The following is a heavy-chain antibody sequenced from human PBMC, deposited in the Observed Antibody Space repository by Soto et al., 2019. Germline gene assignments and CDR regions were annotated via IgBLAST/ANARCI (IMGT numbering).Heavy chain of an antibody. CDR1: CASMNSYR. CDR3: ARSQEVAAWDIHWFDP. Sequence: SETLSLTCTVSCASMNSYRWSWIRQPAGKGLEWIGHINSSGSTNYNPSSKKRVTMSVDKYKNQFPLRLMSLTAADTAVYYCARSQEVAAWDIHWFDPWGQGSLVTVSS. J-gene: IGHJ5*02. V-gene: IGHV4-4*07. D-gene: IGHD6-13*01. CDR2: INSSGST.